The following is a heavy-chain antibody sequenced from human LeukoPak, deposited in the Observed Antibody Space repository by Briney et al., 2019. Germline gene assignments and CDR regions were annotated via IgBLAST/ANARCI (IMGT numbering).Heavy chain of an antibody. J-gene: IGHJ4*02. CDR1: GYSFTSYW. CDR3: PSRGDSCSWSVIGPARDRFDY. V-gene: IGHV5-51*01. Sequence: GESLKISCEGSGYSFTSYWSGWVREMPGKGLEWMGIIYRGDSDTRYSPSFQGQVTIRADTYISSASLQWSSLEASDTAMYYCPSRGDSCSWSVIGPARDRFDYWGQETLVTVSS. CDR2: IYRGDSDT. D-gene: IGHD6-13*01.